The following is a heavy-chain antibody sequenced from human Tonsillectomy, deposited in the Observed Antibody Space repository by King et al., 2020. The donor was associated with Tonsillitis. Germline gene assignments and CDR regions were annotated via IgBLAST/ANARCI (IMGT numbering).Heavy chain of an antibody. CDR1: GFTFTKAW. D-gene: IGHD3-10*01. J-gene: IGHJ4*02. CDR2: SKSTTDGGTT. Sequence: VQLVESGGGLVKPGGSLRLSCAVSGFTFTKAWMTWVRQAPGKGLEWVGRSKSTTDGGTTDYAAPVKGRFTISRDDSKNTLYLQMNSLKTEDTGVYFCTTDGRLWFGENYWGQGTLVTVSS. V-gene: IGHV3-15*01. CDR3: TTDGRLWFGENY.